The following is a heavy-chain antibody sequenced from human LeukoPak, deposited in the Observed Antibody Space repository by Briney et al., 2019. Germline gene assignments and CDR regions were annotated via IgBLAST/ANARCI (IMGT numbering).Heavy chain of an antibody. CDR2: ISGGGDIT. J-gene: IGHJ4*02. D-gene: IGHD2-21*02. Sequence: GGSLRLSCAASGFNFANHAMSWVRQTPGKGLEWVSAISGGGDITYYADSVKGRFTISRDNSKDTLFLQMHSLRPGDTAVYYCVREDTPATANYWGQGTLVTVSS. V-gene: IGHV3-23*01. CDR1: GFNFANHA. CDR3: VREDTPATANY.